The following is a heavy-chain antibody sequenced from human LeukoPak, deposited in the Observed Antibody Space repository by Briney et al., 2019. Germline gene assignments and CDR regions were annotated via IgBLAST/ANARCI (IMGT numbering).Heavy chain of an antibody. CDR2: IYDSGST. CDR1: RDSISGKY. CDR3: ARSSYDSSLRIDDF. J-gene: IGHJ4*02. V-gene: IGHV4-59*12. Sequence: PSETLSLTCTISRDSISGKYWSWIRQSPGKGPEWIGYIYDSGSTNYNPSLASRVTISVDTSKNQFSLRLTSVTAADTAVYYCARSSYDSSLRIDDFWGQGTLVTVSS. D-gene: IGHD3-22*01.